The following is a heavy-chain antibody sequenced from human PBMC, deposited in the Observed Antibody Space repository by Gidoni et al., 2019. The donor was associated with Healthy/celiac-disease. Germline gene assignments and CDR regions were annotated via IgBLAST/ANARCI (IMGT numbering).Heavy chain of an antibody. CDR2: IRSSSSYI. CDR3: ARGITIFGVVTSNWFDP. J-gene: IGHJ5*02. Sequence: EVQLVEYGGGLVKPGGSLRLPCAASGFTFSCSSMNWVRQAPGKGLEWVSYIRSSSSYIYYADSVKGRFTISRDNAKNSLYLQMNSLRAEDTAVYYCARGITIFGVVTSNWFDPWGQGTLVTVSS. D-gene: IGHD3-3*01. V-gene: IGHV3-21*01. CDR1: GFTFSCSS.